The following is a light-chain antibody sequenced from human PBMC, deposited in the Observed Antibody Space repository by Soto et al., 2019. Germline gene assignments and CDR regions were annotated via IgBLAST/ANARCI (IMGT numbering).Light chain of an antibody. J-gene: IGLJ1*01. Sequence: SVLTQPPSASGSPGQSVAISCTGTSSDVGGYNYVSWYQQHPGKAPKLMIYEVNKRPSGVPDRFSGSKSGNTASLTVSGLQAEDEADYYCSSYTSTTTLVFGTGTKATV. V-gene: IGLV2-8*01. CDR3: SSYTSTTTLV. CDR1: SSDVGGYNY. CDR2: EVN.